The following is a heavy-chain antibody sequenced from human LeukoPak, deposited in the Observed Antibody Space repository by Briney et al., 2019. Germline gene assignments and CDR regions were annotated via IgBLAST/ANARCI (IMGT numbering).Heavy chain of an antibody. CDR3: ARGPPDYDSSGYYYYYYGMDV. D-gene: IGHD3-22*01. J-gene: IGHJ6*02. Sequence: PSETLSLTCAVYGGSFSGYYWSWIRQPPGKGLEWIGEINHSGSTNYNPSLKSRVTISVDTSKNQFSLKLSSVTAADTAVYYCARGPPDYDSSGYYYYYYGMDVWGQGTTVTVSS. CDR1: GGSFSGYY. CDR2: INHSGST. V-gene: IGHV4-34*01.